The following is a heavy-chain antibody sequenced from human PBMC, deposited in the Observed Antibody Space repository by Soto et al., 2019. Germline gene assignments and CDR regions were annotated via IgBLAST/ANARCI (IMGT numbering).Heavy chain of an antibody. CDR2: MHYSGNA. CDR1: GGSISSDPYY. Sequence: QVQLQESGPGLVKPSQTLSLTCTVSGGSISSDPYYWGWIRQYPGKGLEWIGYMHYSGNAYYNPSLKSRLSISVDTSKNQFSLRLTSVTAADTAVYYCASYYFVSGSGYSNLFDYWGQGTLVTVSS. CDR3: ASYYFVSGSGYSNLFDY. D-gene: IGHD3-10*01. V-gene: IGHV4-31*03. J-gene: IGHJ4*02.